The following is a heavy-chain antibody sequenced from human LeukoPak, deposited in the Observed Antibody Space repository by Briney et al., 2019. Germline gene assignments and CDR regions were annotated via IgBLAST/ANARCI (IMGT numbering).Heavy chain of an antibody. D-gene: IGHD1-26*01. V-gene: IGHV1-18*01. CDR2: ISAYNGNT. Sequence: ASVKVSCKASGYTFTSYGISWVRQAPGQGLEWMGWISAYNGNTNYAQKLQGRVTMTTDTSTSTAYMELRSLRSDDTAVYYCARDGSREWELLEAYSWFDPWGQGTLVTVSS. CDR1: GYTFTSYG. CDR3: ARDGSREWELLEAYSWFDP. J-gene: IGHJ5*02.